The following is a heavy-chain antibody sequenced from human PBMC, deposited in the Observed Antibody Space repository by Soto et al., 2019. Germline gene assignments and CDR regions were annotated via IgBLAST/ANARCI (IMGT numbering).Heavy chain of an antibody. V-gene: IGHV4-59*01. CDR2: IYYSGST. CDR3: ARGPRFLEWLFNWFDP. D-gene: IGHD3-3*01. J-gene: IGHJ5*02. CDR1: GGSISSYY. Sequence: SETLSLTCTVSGGSISSYYWSWIRQPPGKGLEWIGYIYYSGSTNYNPSLKSRVTISVDTSKNQFSLKLSSVTAADTAVYYCARGPRFLEWLFNWFDPWGQGTLVTVSS.